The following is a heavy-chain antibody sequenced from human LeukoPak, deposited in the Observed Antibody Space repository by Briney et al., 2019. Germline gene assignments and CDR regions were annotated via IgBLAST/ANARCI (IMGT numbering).Heavy chain of an antibody. D-gene: IGHD3-16*02. Sequence: GRSLRLSCAASGFTFSSYWMSWVRQAPGKGLEWVANIKQDGSERFYVDSVRGRFTISRDNAKNSLFLQMNSLRAEDTAVYYCASDYIWGSYRFQYWGQGTQVTVSS. CDR3: ASDYIWGSYRFQY. CDR2: IKQDGSER. CDR1: GFTFSSYW. V-gene: IGHV3-7*01. J-gene: IGHJ4*02.